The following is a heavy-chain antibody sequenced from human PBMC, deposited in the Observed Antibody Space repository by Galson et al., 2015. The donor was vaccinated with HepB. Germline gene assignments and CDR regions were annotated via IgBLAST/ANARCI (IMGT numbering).Heavy chain of an antibody. D-gene: IGHD5-24*01. Sequence: SLRLSCAASGFTFRRDSMNWVRQAPGKGLEWVSSISSTSKYIYYADSVKGRFTIPRVNAEKSLSLQMNSLRAEDTAVYYCARVRDGYKDAFDIWGQGTMVTVSS. CDR2: ISSTSKYI. CDR3: ARVRDGYKDAFDI. J-gene: IGHJ3*02. V-gene: IGHV3-21*01. CDR1: GFTFRRDS.